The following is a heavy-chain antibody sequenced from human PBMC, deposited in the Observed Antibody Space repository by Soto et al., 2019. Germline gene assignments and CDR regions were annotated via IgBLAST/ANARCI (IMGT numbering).Heavy chain of an antibody. Sequence: PGGSLRLSCAASGFTFSSYSMNWVRQAPGKXLEWVSSISSSSSYIYYADSVKGRFTISRDNAKNSLYLQMNSLRAEDTAVYYCARDVEVVVITTNYYYYGMDVWGQGTTVTVSS. J-gene: IGHJ6*02. CDR2: ISSSSSYI. CDR1: GFTFSSYS. CDR3: ARDVEVVVITTNYYYYGMDV. V-gene: IGHV3-21*01. D-gene: IGHD3-22*01.